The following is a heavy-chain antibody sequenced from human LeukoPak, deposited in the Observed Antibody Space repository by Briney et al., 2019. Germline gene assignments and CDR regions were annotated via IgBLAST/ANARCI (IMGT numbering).Heavy chain of an antibody. V-gene: IGHV3-30*18. J-gene: IGHJ5*02. CDR2: ISYDGSNK. CDR3: AKDPASSGWFDP. D-gene: IGHD6-19*01. CDR1: GFTFSSYG. Sequence: PGGSLRLSCAASGFTFSSYGMHWVRQAPGKGLEWVAVISYDGSNKYYADSVKGRFTISRDNSKNTLYLQMNSLRAEDTAVYYCAKDPASSGWFDPWGQGTLVAVSS.